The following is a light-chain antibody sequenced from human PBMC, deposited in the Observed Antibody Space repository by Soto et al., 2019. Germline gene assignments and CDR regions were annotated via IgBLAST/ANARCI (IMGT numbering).Light chain of an antibody. CDR1: TGAVTSGYY. V-gene: IGLV7-43*01. CDR3: LLYYAGAGEV. CDR2: STS. Sequence: QAVVTQEPSLTVSPGGTVTLTCASSTGAVTSGYYPNWFQQKPGQAPRALIYSTSNEHSWTPARFSGSLLGGKAALTLSGVQPEDEAEYYCLLYYAGAGEVFGGGTKLTVL. J-gene: IGLJ2*01.